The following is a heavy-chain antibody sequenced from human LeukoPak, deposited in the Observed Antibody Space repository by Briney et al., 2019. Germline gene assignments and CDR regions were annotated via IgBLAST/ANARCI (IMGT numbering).Heavy chain of an antibody. CDR3: ATQAPAGGYYYYMDV. J-gene: IGHJ6*03. CDR1: GYTLIELS. Sequence: ASVKVSCKVSGYTLIELSMHWVRQAPGKGLEWMGGFDPEDGETIYAQKFQGRVTMTEDTSTDTAYMELSSLRSEDTAVYYCATQAPAGGYYYYMDVWGKGTTVTVSS. V-gene: IGHV1-24*01. D-gene: IGHD3-10*01. CDR2: FDPEDGET.